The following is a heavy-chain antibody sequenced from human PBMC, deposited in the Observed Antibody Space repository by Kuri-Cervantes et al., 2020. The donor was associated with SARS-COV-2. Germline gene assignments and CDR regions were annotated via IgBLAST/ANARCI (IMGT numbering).Heavy chain of an antibody. V-gene: IGHV3-23*01. CDR3: VRDGDHWNFDY. J-gene: IGHJ4*02. CDR2: ISGSGGST. CDR1: GFTFSSYA. Sequence: GESLKISCAASGFTFSSYAMSWVRQAPGKGLEWVSAISGSGGSTYYADSVKGRFTISRDNSKNTLYLQMGSLRAEDMAVYYCVRDGDHWNFDYWGQGTLVTVSS. D-gene: IGHD1-1*01.